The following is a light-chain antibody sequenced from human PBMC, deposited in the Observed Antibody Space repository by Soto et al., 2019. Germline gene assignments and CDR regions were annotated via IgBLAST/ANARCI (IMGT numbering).Light chain of an antibody. J-gene: IGKJ1*01. Sequence: DIQMTQSPSTLSASVGDRVTITCRASQSISSWLAWYQQKPGKAPKVLIYKASILESGVPSRFSGSGSGTEFTLTISNLQPDDFATYYCQQYSSYSGTFGQGTKVEIK. V-gene: IGKV1-5*03. CDR1: QSISSW. CDR2: KAS. CDR3: QQYSSYSGT.